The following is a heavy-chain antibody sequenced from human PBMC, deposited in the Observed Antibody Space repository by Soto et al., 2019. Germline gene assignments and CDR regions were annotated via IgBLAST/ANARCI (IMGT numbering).Heavy chain of an antibody. CDR2: INGDGGST. D-gene: IGHD3-3*01. CDR3: ARVESGYYSCYYHYYLDF. J-gene: IGHJ6*03. Sequence: GGSLRLSCAASGFTFSSYWMHWVRQAPGKGLVWVSRINGDGGSTSYADSVKGRFTISRDNAKKTLYLQMNSLKAADPAVYYCARVESGYYSCYYHYYLDFWGKGTPVTVSS. CDR1: GFTFSSYW. V-gene: IGHV3-74*01.